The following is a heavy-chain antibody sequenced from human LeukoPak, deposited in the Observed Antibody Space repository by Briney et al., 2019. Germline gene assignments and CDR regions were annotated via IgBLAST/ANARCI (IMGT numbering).Heavy chain of an antibody. J-gene: IGHJ4*02. CDR3: ARTNTVFYYFDY. Sequence: PSETLSLTCAVYGGSFSGYYWSWIRQPPAKGLEWIGEIDHSGSTNYNPSLKSRVTTSVDTSKNQFSLKLNSVTAADTAVYYCARTNTVFYYFDYWGQGTLITVSS. CDR2: IDHSGST. V-gene: IGHV4-34*01. D-gene: IGHD1/OR15-1a*01. CDR1: GGSFSGYY.